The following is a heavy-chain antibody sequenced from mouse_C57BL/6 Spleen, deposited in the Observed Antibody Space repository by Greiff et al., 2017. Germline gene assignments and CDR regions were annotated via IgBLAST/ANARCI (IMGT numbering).Heavy chain of an antibody. CDR1: GFNINDYY. Sequence: VQLQQPGAELVRPGASVKLSCTASGFNINDYYMHWVKQRPEQGLEWIGRIDPEDGDTEYAPKFQGKATMTADTSSNTAYLQLSSLTSEDTAVYYCTTLYDDYDGGLAYWGQGTLVTVSA. CDR3: TTLYDDYDGGLAY. J-gene: IGHJ3*01. CDR2: IDPEDGDT. V-gene: IGHV14-1*01. D-gene: IGHD2-4*01.